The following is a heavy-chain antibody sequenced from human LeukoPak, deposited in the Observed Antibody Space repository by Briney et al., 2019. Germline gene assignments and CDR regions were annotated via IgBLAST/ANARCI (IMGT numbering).Heavy chain of an antibody. V-gene: IGHV3-30*04. CDR1: GFTFSSYA. CDR3: ARDMKRYYFDY. CDR2: ISYDGSNK. Sequence: GGSLRLSCAASGFTFSSYAMHWVRQAPGKGLEWVAVISYDGSNKYYADSVKGRFTISRDNSKNTLYLQMNSLRAEDTAVYYCARDMKRYYFDYWGQGTLVTVSS. J-gene: IGHJ4*02.